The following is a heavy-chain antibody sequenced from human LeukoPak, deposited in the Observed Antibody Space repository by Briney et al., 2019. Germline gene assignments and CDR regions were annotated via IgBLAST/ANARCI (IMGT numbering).Heavy chain of an antibody. CDR2: ISYDGSNE. V-gene: IGHV3-30*18. D-gene: IGHD1-26*01. Sequence: QPGGSLRLSCAASGFTFSSYVMHWVRQAPGKGLEWVAIISYDGSNEYYADSVKGRFTISRDNSKNTLYLQMNSLRAEDTAVYYCAKDHGYSGSFYEGYFDYWSQGTLVTVSS. J-gene: IGHJ4*02. CDR1: GFTFSSYV. CDR3: AKDHGYSGSFYEGYFDY.